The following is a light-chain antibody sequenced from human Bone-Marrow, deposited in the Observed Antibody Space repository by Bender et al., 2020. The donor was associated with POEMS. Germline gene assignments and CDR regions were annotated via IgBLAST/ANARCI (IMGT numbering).Light chain of an antibody. CDR2: DDV. CDR1: IVGANS. J-gene: IGLJ3*02. Sequence: SYVLTQPPAVSVAPGQTASLTCGGNIVGANSVHWYQQKPGQAPVLVVYDDVERPSGVSNRFSGSKSGNTASLTVSGLQAEDEADYYCCSYAGRFWVFGGGTKLTVL. V-gene: IGLV3-21*02. CDR3: CSYAGRFWV.